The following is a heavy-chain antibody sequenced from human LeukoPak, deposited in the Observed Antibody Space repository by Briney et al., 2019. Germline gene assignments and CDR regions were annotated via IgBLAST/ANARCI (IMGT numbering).Heavy chain of an antibody. CDR2: IYYSGST. CDR3: ARVVYCSSTSCYASLDY. Sequence: SETLSLTCTVSGGSISSGDYYWSWIRQPPGKGLEWIGYIYYSGSTYYNPSLKSRVTISVDTSKNQFSLKLSSVTAADTAVYYCARVVYCSSTSCYASLDYWGQGTLVTVSS. J-gene: IGHJ4*02. D-gene: IGHD2-2*01. CDR1: GGSISSGDYY. V-gene: IGHV4-30-4*08.